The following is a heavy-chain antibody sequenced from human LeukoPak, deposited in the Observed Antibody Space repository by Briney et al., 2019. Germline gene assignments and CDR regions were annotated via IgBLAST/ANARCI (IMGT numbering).Heavy chain of an antibody. CDR3: ARDLRYSSGWSASGMDV. Sequence: ASVKVSCKASGGTFRSYAISWVRQDPGQGLEWMGGIIPIFGTANYAQKFQGRVSMTTDTSTSTAYMDLRSLRSDDTAVYYCARDLRYSSGWSASGMDVWGKGTTVTISS. CDR1: GGTFRSYA. V-gene: IGHV1-69*05. CDR2: IIPIFGTA. J-gene: IGHJ6*03. D-gene: IGHD6-19*01.